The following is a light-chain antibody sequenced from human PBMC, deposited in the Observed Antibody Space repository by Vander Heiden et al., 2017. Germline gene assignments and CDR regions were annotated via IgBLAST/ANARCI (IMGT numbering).Light chain of an antibody. J-gene: IGKJ2*01. CDR1: QGISSY. Sequence: DIQLTQSPSFLSASVGDRVTITCPASQGISSYLAWYQQKPGKAPKLLIYAASTLQSGVPSRFSGSGSGTEFTLTISSLQPEDFATYDCQQLNSYPPYTFGQGTKLEIK. CDR2: AAS. V-gene: IGKV1-9*01. CDR3: QQLNSYPPYT.